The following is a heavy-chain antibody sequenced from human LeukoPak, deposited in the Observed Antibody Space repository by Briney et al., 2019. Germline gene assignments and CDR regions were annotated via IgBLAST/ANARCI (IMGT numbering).Heavy chain of an antibody. D-gene: IGHD6-19*01. CDR2: IKQDGSEK. V-gene: IGHV3-7*01. CDR3: ARVSSLITVAGTFDY. J-gene: IGHJ4*02. CDR1: GFTFSSYW. Sequence: GGSLRLSCAAFGFTFSSYWMSWVRQAPGKGLEWVANIKQDGSEKYYVDSVKGRFTISRDNAKNSLYLQMSSLRAEDTAVYYCARVSSLITVAGTFDYWGQGTLVTVSS.